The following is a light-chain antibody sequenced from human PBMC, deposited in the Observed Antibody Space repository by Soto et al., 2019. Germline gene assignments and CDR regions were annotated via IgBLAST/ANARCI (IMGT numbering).Light chain of an antibody. Sequence: EIVMTQSPATLSVSPGERATLSCRASQSVGSNLAWYQQKPGQAPRLLIYGAYTRATGIPARFSRSGSGTEFTLAISSLQSEDFAIYFCQQYNNWPPDRTFGQGTKVQIK. CDR1: QSVGSN. V-gene: IGKV3-15*01. J-gene: IGKJ1*01. CDR3: QQYNNWPPDRT. CDR2: GAY.